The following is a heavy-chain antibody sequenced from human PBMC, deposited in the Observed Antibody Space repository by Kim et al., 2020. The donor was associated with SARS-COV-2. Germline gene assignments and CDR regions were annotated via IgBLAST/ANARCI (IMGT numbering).Heavy chain of an antibody. D-gene: IGHD3-10*01. CDR2: IYSGGST. CDR1: GFTVNSNH. J-gene: IGHJ4*02. CDR3: SRDLLTAPH. V-gene: IGHV3-66*01. Sequence: GGSLRLSCAASGFTVNSNHMSWVRQAPGKGLEWISLIYSGGSTYYADSVRGRFTISRDISKNTLFLQMNSLRAEDTAIYFCSRDLLTAPHWGQGTLVTVS.